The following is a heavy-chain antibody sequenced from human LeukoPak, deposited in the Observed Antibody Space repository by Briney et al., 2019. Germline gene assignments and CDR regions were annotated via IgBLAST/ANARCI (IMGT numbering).Heavy chain of an antibody. CDR3: ARIRCGHSGSVCYNH. CDR2: ISHTEGT. Sequence: SETLSLTCGVFGVSINDYYWSWIRQSPGKGLEWIGEISHTEGTRYNPSLESRVTMSIGTSENHLSLKLIFVLAADTAVYYCARIRCGHSGSVCYNHWGLGTLVTVSS. CDR1: GVSINDYY. V-gene: IGHV4-34*01. J-gene: IGHJ1*01. D-gene: IGHD3-9*01.